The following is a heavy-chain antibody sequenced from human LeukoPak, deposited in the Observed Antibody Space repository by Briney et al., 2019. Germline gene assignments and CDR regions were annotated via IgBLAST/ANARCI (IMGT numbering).Heavy chain of an antibody. V-gene: IGHV3-33*01. J-gene: IGHJ5*02. CDR1: ESTFSSYV. D-gene: IGHD5-18*01. CDR2: IWYDGSNK. CDR3: ARESGAMVTSPFDP. Sequence: GGSLRLSGAVSESTFSSYVMHWVRQAPGKGLEWVAVIWYDGSNKYYADSVKGRFTISRDNSKNTLYLQMNSLRAEDTAVYYCARESGAMVTSPFDPWGQGTLVTVSS.